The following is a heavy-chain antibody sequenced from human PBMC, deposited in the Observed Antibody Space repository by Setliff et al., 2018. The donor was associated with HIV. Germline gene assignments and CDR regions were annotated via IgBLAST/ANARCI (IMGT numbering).Heavy chain of an antibody. CDR2: IYHSGST. CDR1: AYSISSGYY. J-gene: IGHJ4*02. Sequence: SETLSLTCAVSAYSISSGYYWGWIRQPPGKGLEWIGSIYHSGSTYYTPSLKSRITISLDTSKNQFSLRMRSVTAADTAVYYCARVFVDTAVLRVLEYYFDSWGRGTLVTVSS. CDR3: ARVFVDTAVLRVLEYYFDS. V-gene: IGHV4-38-2*01. D-gene: IGHD5-18*01.